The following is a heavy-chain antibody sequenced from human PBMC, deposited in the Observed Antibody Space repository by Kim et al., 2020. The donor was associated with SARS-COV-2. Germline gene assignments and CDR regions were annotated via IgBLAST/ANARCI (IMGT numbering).Heavy chain of an antibody. Sequence: SVKRRFTISRDNSKNSLYLQMNSLRTEDTAWYYCAKETMTTYYYYYGMDVWGQGTTVTVSS. CDR3: AKETMTTYYYYYGMDV. V-gene: IGHV3-43*01. D-gene: IGHD4-17*01. J-gene: IGHJ6*02.